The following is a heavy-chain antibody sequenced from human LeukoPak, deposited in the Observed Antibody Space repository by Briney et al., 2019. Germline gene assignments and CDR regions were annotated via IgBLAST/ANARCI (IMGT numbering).Heavy chain of an antibody. V-gene: IGHV3-74*01. D-gene: IGHD6-13*01. Sequence: VSHISPDARTITYAAFVKGRFTISRDNAKNTLYLQMNSLRAEDTALYYCVRGQATAWGLDYWGQGTLVTVSS. CDR3: VRGQATAWGLDY. J-gene: IGHJ4*02. CDR2: ISPDARTI.